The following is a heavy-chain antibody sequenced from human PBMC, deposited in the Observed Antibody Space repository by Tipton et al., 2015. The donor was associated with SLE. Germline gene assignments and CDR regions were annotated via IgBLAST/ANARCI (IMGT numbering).Heavy chain of an antibody. CDR2: ISSTASTT. V-gene: IGHV3-48*03. J-gene: IGHJ4*02. Sequence: SLRLSCSASGFTFNTYEMNWVRQAPGKGLEWISYISSTASTTYYADSVKGRFTISRDNAKSSVYLQMNSLRTEDTALYFCARGNSYGPDYFDYWGQGTLVTVSS. CDR1: GFTFNTYE. CDR3: ARGNSYGPDYFDY. D-gene: IGHD5-18*01.